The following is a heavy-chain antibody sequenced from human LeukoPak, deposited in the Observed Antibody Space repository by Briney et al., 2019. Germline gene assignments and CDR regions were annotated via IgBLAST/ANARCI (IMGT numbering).Heavy chain of an antibody. Sequence: GGSLRLSCAASGFTVSSNYMSWVRQAPGKGLEWVSVIYSGGSTYYADSVRGRFTISRDNSKNTLYLQINSLRAEDTAVYYCARGKTRGYSYGYYFDYWGQGTLVTVSS. CDR2: IYSGGST. V-gene: IGHV3-66*01. CDR3: ARGKTRGYSYGYYFDY. J-gene: IGHJ4*02. D-gene: IGHD5-18*01. CDR1: GFTVSSNY.